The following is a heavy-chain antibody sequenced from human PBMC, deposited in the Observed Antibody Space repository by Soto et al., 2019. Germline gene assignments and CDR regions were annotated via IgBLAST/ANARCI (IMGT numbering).Heavy chain of an antibody. CDR3: ARGQGGPRWGSIDY. CDR1: GYTFTGYY. Sequence: QVQLVQSGAEVKKPGASVKVSCKASGYTFTGYYMHWVRQAPGLGLAWMGWINPNSGGTNYAQKFQGWVTMTRDTSFSTAYMELSRLRSDATAVYYCARGQGGPRWGSIDYWGQGTLVTVSS. CDR2: INPNSGGT. J-gene: IGHJ4*02. D-gene: IGHD2-21*01. V-gene: IGHV1-2*04.